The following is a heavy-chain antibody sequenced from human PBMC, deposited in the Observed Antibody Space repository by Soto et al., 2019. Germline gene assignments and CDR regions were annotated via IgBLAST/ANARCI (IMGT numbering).Heavy chain of an antibody. CDR3: ARSGGGQKQQPPKYYYGMDV. D-gene: IGHD6-13*01. Sequence: PGESLKISCKGSGYNLDTYWIAWVRQMPGKGLEWMGIIWPDDSDTRYSPSSRSTYSPSFQGQVTISADKSISTAYLQWSSLKATDTAMYYCARSGGGQKQQPPKYYYGMDVWGQGTTVTVSS. CDR1: GYNLDTYW. J-gene: IGHJ6*02. CDR2: IWPDDSDT. V-gene: IGHV5-51*01.